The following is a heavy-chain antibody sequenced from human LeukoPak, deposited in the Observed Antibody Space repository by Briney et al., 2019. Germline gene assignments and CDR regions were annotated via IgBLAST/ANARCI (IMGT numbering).Heavy chain of an antibody. CDR1: GYTFTSYG. V-gene: IGHV1-18*01. CDR2: ISGYNGNT. J-gene: IGHJ4*02. Sequence: ASVKVSCKASGYTFTSYGISWVRQAPGQGLEWMGWISGYNGNTSYAQKFQGRVTMTTDTSTNTAYMELRSLRSDDSAVYYCARNSRIAVAGTVWVYWGQGTLVTVSS. CDR3: ARNSRIAVAGTVWVY. D-gene: IGHD6-19*01.